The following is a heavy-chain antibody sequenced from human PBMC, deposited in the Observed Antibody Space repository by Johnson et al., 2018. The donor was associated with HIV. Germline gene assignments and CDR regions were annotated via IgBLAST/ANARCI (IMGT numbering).Heavy chain of an antibody. J-gene: IGHJ3*02. CDR2: ISWNSGSI. CDR3: ARPIARGASDI. D-gene: IGHD6-13*01. V-gene: IGHV3-9*01. Sequence: VQLVESGGGVVQPGRSLRLSCAASGFTFSGYPMHWVRQAPGKGLEWVSGISWNSGSIDYADSVKGRFTISRDNAKKSLYLQMNSLRAEDTAVYYCARPIARGASDIWGQGAMVTVAS. CDR1: GFTFSGYP.